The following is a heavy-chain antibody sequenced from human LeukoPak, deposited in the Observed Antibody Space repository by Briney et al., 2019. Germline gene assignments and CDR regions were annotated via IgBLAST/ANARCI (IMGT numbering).Heavy chain of an antibody. CDR2: ISSSSSTI. CDR3: AGVWFGELFEADY. D-gene: IGHD3-10*01. Sequence: GGSLRLSCAASGFTFSSYSMNWVRQAPGKGLEWVSYISSSSSTIYYADSVKGRFTISRDNAKNSLYLQMNSLRAEDTAVYYCAGVWFGELFEADYWGQGTLVTVSS. CDR1: GFTFSSYS. J-gene: IGHJ4*02. V-gene: IGHV3-48*01.